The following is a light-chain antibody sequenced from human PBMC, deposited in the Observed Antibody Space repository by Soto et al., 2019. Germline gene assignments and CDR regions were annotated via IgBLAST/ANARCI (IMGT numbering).Light chain of an antibody. J-gene: IGKJ5*01. Sequence: EIVLTQSPATLSVSPGERASLSCRASQTISTKLVWYQQKPGQAPRLLIYGASTRATGIPDRFSGSGSGTEFTLPISSLQSEDFAIYYCQQYSNWPPITFGQGTRLEIK. CDR1: QTISTK. V-gene: IGKV3-15*01. CDR2: GAS. CDR3: QQYSNWPPIT.